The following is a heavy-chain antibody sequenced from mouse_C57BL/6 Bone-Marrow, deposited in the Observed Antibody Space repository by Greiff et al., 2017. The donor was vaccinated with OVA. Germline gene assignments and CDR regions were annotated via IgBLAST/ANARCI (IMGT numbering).Heavy chain of an antibody. CDR3: ARQQLRLLMDY. CDR1: GYSFTGYY. V-gene: IGHV1-42*01. D-gene: IGHD3-2*02. Sequence: EVHLVESGPELVKPGASVKISCKASGYSFTGYYMNWVKQSPEKSLEWIGEINPSTGGTTYNQKFKAKATLTVDKSSSTAYMQLKSLTSEDSAVYYCARQQLRLLMDYWGQGTSVTVSS. CDR2: INPSTGGT. J-gene: IGHJ4*01.